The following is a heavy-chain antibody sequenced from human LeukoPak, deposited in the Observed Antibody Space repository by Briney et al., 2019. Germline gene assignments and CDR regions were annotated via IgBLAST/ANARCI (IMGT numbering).Heavy chain of an antibody. D-gene: IGHD3-10*01. CDR1: SGSISSGGYY. Sequence: SETLSLTCTVSSGSISSGGYYWSWIRQHPGKGLEWIGYIYYSGSTYYNPSLKSRVTMSIDTSKNQLSLNLTSVTAADTAVYYCARQYYYGSGSFGYWGQGTLVTVSS. J-gene: IGHJ4*02. V-gene: IGHV4-31*03. CDR3: ARQYYYGSGSFGY. CDR2: IYYSGST.